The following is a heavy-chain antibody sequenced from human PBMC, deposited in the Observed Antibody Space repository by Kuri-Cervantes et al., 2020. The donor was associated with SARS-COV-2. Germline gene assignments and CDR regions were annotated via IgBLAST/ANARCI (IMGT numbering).Heavy chain of an antibody. J-gene: IGHJ4*02. CDR1: GFTFSSYA. Sequence: GGSLRLSCAASGFTFSSYAMSWVRQAPGKGLEWVANIKQDGSERFYVDSVKGRFTISRDNAKNSLYPQMDSLRVEDTAVYYCARDADSSSWYAYWGQGALVTVSS. CDR3: ARDADSSSWYAY. D-gene: IGHD3-22*01. CDR2: IKQDGSER. V-gene: IGHV3-7*01.